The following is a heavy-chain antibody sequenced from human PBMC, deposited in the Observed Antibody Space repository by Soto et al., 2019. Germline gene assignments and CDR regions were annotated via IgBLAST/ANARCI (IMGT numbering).Heavy chain of an antibody. CDR1: GLTVSNNY. CDR3: ARDKTQAAGWFDP. CDR2: IYSSGPT. Sequence: EVQLVESGGGLIQPGGSLRLSCAASGLTVSNNYMNWVRQPPGKGLEWVAVIYSSGPTYYADSVKGRFTISRDTVTNIVYLQLNSLRVDDTAMYYCARDKTQAAGWFDPWGQGTQVTVSS. V-gene: IGHV3-53*02. J-gene: IGHJ5*02. D-gene: IGHD6-25*01.